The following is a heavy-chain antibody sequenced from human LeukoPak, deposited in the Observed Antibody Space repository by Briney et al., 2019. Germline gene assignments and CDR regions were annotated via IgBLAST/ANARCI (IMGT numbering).Heavy chain of an antibody. CDR2: IDGDGANT. CDR1: GFTFSLYA. D-gene: IGHD3-10*01. V-gene: IGHV3-23*01. CDR3: ATRFGLDYYYYYMDV. J-gene: IGHJ6*03. Sequence: GGSLRLSCAASGFTFSLYAMTWVRQTPEKGLEWVSTIDGDGANTYYADSVRGRFTTSRDNSKNTLSLQMTSLRADDTAVYYCATRFGLDYYYYYMDVWGKGTTVTVSS.